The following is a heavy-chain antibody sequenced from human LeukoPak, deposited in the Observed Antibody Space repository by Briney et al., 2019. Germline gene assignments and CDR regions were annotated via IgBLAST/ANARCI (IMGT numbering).Heavy chain of an antibody. CDR1: GFTFSSNY. V-gene: IGHV3-66*01. CDR2: IYSGGST. Sequence: GGSLRLSCAASGFTFSSNYMSWVRQAPGKGLEWVSVIYSGGSTYYADSVKGRFTISRDNSKNTLYLQMNSLRAEDTAVYYCSAAAAVYWFDPWGQGTLVTVSS. D-gene: IGHD6-13*01. J-gene: IGHJ5*02. CDR3: SAAAAVYWFDP.